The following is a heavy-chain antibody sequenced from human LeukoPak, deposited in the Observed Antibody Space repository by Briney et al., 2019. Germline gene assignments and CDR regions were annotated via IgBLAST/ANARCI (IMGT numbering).Heavy chain of an antibody. D-gene: IGHD3-22*01. Sequence: GGSLRLSCAASGFTFDDYAMHWVRQAPGKGLEWVSGISWNSGSIGYADSVKGRFTISRDNARNSLYLQMNSLRAEDTALYYCARRYYYDSSGYLSAFDIWGQGTMVTVSS. CDR2: ISWNSGSI. CDR1: GFTFDDYA. J-gene: IGHJ3*02. CDR3: ARRYYYDSSGYLSAFDI. V-gene: IGHV3-9*01.